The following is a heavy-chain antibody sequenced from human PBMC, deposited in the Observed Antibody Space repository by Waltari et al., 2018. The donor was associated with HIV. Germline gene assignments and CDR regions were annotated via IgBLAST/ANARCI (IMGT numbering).Heavy chain of an antibody. J-gene: IGHJ3*01. CDR3: ARSMRDLRPSAFDV. Sequence: EVQLLESGGGLVQPGGALRRACEASGFNFGNFAMSWVRQAPGKGPEWVSALSGSGSTASYADYVKGRLTISRDFSNNTLFLQMNNLRPEDTAVYFCARSMRDLRPSAFDVWGQGTMVAISS. V-gene: IGHV3-23*01. CDR2: LSGSGSTA. D-gene: IGHD2-8*01. CDR1: GFNFGNFA.